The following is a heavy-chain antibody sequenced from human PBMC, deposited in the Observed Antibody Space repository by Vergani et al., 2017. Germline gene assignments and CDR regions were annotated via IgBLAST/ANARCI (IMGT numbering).Heavy chain of an antibody. CDR1: GGSISSGSYY. CDR3: AREPIPAARAAFDI. Sequence: QVQLQESGPGLVKPSQTLSLTCTVSGGSISSGSYYWSWIRQPAGRGLEWIGRIYTSGSTNYNPSLKSRVTMSVDTSKNQFSRKLSSVTAADTAVYYCAREPIPAARAAFDIWGQGTMVTVSS. V-gene: IGHV4-61*02. J-gene: IGHJ3*02. D-gene: IGHD2-2*01. CDR2: IYTSGST.